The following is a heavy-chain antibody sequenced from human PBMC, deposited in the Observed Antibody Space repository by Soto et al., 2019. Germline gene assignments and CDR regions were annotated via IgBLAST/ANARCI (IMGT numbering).Heavy chain of an antibody. J-gene: IGHJ6*02. Sequence: GGSLRLSCAASGFTFSSYAMHWVRQAPGKGLEWVAVISYDGSNKYYADSVKGRFTISRDNSKNTLYLQMNSLRAEDTAVYYCARDGFPTILGVVISRACYYDMDVWGQGTTGTVSS. D-gene: IGHD3-3*01. CDR2: ISYDGSNK. CDR1: GFTFSSYA. CDR3: ARDGFPTILGVVISRACYYDMDV. V-gene: IGHV3-30-3*01.